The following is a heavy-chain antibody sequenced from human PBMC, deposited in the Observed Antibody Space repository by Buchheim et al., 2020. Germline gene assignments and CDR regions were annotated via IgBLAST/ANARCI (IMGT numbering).Heavy chain of an antibody. V-gene: IGHV3-30*04. D-gene: IGHD3-3*01. Sequence: QVQLVESGGGVVQPGRSLRLSCAASGFTFSSYAMHWVRQAPGKGLEWVAVISYDGSNKYYADSMKGRFTISRDNSKNTLYLQMNSLRAEDTAVYYCARDVNGYTIFGVVINWFDPWGQGTL. J-gene: IGHJ5*02. CDR1: GFTFSSYA. CDR2: ISYDGSNK. CDR3: ARDVNGYTIFGVVINWFDP.